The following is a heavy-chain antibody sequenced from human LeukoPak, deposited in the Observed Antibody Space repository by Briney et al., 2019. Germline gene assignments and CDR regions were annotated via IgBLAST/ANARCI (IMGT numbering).Heavy chain of an antibody. J-gene: IGHJ4*02. D-gene: IGHD5-18*01. CDR1: GLTFSSYG. CDR3: EKDLAYTAMDYFDY. CDR2: IRYDGSNK. V-gene: IGHV3-30*02. Sequence: GGSLRLSCAASGLTFSSYGMHWVRQAPGKGLEWVAFIRYDGSNKYYADSVKGRFTISRDNSKNTLYLQMNSLRAEDTAVYYCEKDLAYTAMDYFDYWGQGTLVTVSS.